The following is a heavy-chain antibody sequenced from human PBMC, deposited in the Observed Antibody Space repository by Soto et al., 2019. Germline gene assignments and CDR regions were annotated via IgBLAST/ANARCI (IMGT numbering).Heavy chain of an antibody. V-gene: IGHV1-2*04. Sequence: ASVKVSCKASGYTFTGYYMHWVRQAPGQGLEWMGWINPNSGGTNYAQKFQGWVTMTRDTSISTAYMELSRLRPDDTAVYYCAREAVTMVRGVILSVRVFDYWGQGTLVTVSS. CDR2: INPNSGGT. D-gene: IGHD3-10*01. CDR3: AREAVTMVRGVILSVRVFDY. J-gene: IGHJ4*02. CDR1: GYTFTGYY.